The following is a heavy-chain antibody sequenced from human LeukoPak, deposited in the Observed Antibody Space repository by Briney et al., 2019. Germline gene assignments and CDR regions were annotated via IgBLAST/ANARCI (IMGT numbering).Heavy chain of an antibody. CDR1: GFTFSSYG. V-gene: IGHV3-33*01. CDR2: IWYDGSNK. Sequence: GRSPRLSCAASGFTFSSYGMHWVRQAPGKGLEWVAVIWYDGSNKYYADSVKGRFTISRDNSKNTLYLQMNSLRAEDTAVYYCARDSEGWTIAVAGCDYWGQGTLVTVSS. CDR3: ARDSEGWTIAVAGCDY. D-gene: IGHD6-19*01. J-gene: IGHJ4*02.